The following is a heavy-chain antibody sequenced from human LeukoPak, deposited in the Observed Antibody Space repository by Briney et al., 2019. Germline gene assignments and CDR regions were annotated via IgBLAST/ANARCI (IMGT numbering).Heavy chain of an antibody. Sequence: ASVKVSCKASGYTFTGYYMHWVLQAPGQGLEWMGWINPNSGGTNYAQRFQGRVTMTRDTSISTAYMELSRLRSDDTAVYYCAREMECSGGSCYPSNDYWGQGTLVTVSS. J-gene: IGHJ4*02. CDR3: AREMECSGGSCYPSNDY. V-gene: IGHV1-2*02. CDR2: INPNSGGT. CDR1: GYTFTGYY. D-gene: IGHD2-15*01.